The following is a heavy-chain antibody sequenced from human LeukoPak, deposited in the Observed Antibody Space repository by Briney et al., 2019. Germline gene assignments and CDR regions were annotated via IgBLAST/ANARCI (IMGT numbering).Heavy chain of an antibody. CDR2: IIPIFGTA. Sequence: ASVKVSCKASGGTFSSYSISWVRHAPGQGLECMGGIIPIFGTANYAQKFQGRVTITADESTSTAYMELSSLRSEDTAVYYCARADAWFGRIDYWGQGTLVTVSS. D-gene: IGHD3-10*01. V-gene: IGHV1-69*13. CDR3: ARADAWFGRIDY. J-gene: IGHJ4*02. CDR1: GGTFSSYS.